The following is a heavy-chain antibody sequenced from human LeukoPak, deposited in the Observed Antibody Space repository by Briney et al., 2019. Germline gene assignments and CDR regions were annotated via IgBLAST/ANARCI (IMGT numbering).Heavy chain of an antibody. CDR3: ARGRKQQAFDY. D-gene: IGHD6-13*01. CDR1: GXSISSYY. Sequence: SETLSLTCTVSGXSISSYYWSWIRQPPGKGQEWIGYIYYSGSTNYNPSLKSRVTISVDTSKNQFSLKLSSVTAADTAVYYCARGRKQQAFDYWGQGTLVTVSS. V-gene: IGHV4-59*08. J-gene: IGHJ4*02. CDR2: IYYSGST.